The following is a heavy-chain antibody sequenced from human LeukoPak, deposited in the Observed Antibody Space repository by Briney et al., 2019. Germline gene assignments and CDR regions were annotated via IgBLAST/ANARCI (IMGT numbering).Heavy chain of an antibody. CDR1: GGSFSGYY. Sequence: PSETLSLTCAVYGGSFSGYYWSWIRQPPGKALEWIGNIFYTGSTYYSPSLKSRVTISLDTSRNQFSLKLSSVTAADTAVYYCARTLQEVAYFDYWGQGTLVTVSS. CDR3: ARTLQEVAYFDY. V-gene: IGHV4-34*12. J-gene: IGHJ4*02. CDR2: IFYTGST. D-gene: IGHD2-15*01.